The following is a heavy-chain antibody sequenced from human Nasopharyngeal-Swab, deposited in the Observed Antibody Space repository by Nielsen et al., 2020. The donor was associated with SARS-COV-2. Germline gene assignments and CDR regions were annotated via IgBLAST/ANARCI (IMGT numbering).Heavy chain of an antibody. CDR1: GGSISSSSYY. D-gene: IGHD6-13*01. CDR3: AREFRRAAAGRGNWFDP. J-gene: IGHJ5*02. V-gene: IGHV4-39*07. Sequence: SETLSLTCTVSGGSISSSSYYWGWIRQPPGKGLEWIGSLYYSGSTYYNPSLKSRVTISVDTSKNQFSLKLSSVTAADTAVYYCAREFRRAAAGRGNWFDPWGQGTLVTVSS. CDR2: LYYSGST.